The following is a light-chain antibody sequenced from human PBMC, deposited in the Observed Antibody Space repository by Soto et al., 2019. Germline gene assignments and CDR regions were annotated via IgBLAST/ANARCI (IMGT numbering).Light chain of an antibody. CDR2: DAS. J-gene: IGKJ4*01. Sequence: ESVLTQSPATLSLSPVERATLSCSASPSVSNSLAWYQHKPGQAHRLLIYDASNRATGVPTRFSGSGSGTDFTLTISSLETEDLAVYDGQQRTKWPPVTGGGGTKVEIK. CDR1: PSVSNS. V-gene: IGKV3-11*01. CDR3: QQRTKWPPVT.